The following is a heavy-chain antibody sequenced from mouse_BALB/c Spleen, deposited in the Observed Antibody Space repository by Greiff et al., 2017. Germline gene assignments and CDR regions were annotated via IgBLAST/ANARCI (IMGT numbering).Heavy chain of an antibody. CDR1: GFTFSSYA. CDR3: ARHDGSSSLWYFDV. D-gene: IGHD1-1*01. J-gene: IGHJ1*01. Sequence: EVQRVESGGGLVKPGGSLKLSCAASGFTFSSYAMSWVRQTPEKRLEWVATISSGGSYTYYPDSVKGRFTISRDNAKNTLYLQMSSLRSEDTAMYYCARHDGSSSLWYFDVWGAGTTVTVSS. CDR2: ISSGGSYT. V-gene: IGHV5-9-3*01.